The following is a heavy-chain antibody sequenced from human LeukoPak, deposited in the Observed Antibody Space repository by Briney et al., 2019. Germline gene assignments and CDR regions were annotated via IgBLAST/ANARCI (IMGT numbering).Heavy chain of an antibody. CDR2: IYYSGST. CDR3: ARDASGYGEIDY. J-gene: IGHJ4*02. CDR1: GGSINSGTYC. D-gene: IGHD5-12*01. V-gene: IGHV4-31*03. Sequence: SETLSLTCTVSGGSINSGTYCWTWIRQHPGKGLEWIGYIYYSGSTYYNPSLKRRLTISVDTSKNQFSLKLNSVTAADTAVYYCARDASGYGEIDYWGQGTLVTVSS.